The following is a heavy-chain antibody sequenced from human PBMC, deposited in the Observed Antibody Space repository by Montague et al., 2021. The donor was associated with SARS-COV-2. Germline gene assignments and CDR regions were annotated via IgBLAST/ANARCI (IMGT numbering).Heavy chain of an antibody. CDR3: ARVRSGIWFGELLSTDYYYGMDV. V-gene: IGHV3-7*01. CDR1: GFSFSSYW. J-gene: IGHJ6*02. CDR2: IKQDGSEK. D-gene: IGHD3-10*01. Sequence: SLRLSCAATGFSFSSYWMRWVRQAPGKGLEWVAVIKQDGSEKYYXDSVKGRFTISRDNAKNSLYLQMNTLRAEDTAVYYWARVRSGIWFGELLSTDYYYGMDVWGQGTTVTVSS.